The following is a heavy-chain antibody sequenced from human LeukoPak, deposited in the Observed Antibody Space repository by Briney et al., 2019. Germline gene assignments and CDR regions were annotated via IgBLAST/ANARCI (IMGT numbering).Heavy chain of an antibody. J-gene: IGHJ5*02. CDR1: GGSISSYY. CDR2: IYYSGST. D-gene: IGHD6-13*01. V-gene: IGHV4-59*12. CDR3: AAYSSNEGCFDP. Sequence: SETLSLTCTVSGGSISSYYWSWIRQPPGKGLEWIGYIYYSGSTNYNPSLKSRVTISVDTSKNQFSLKLSSVTAADTAVYYCAAYSSNEGCFDPWGQGTLVTVSS.